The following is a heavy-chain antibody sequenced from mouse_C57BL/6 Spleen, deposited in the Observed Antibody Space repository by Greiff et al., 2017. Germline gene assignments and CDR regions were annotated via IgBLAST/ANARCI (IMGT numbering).Heavy chain of an antibody. Sequence: VQLQQSGPELVKPGASVKISCKASGYSFTGYYMNWVKQSPEKSLEWIGEINPSTGGTTYNQKFKAKATLTVDKSSSTAYMQLKSLTSEDSAVYYCARFGTIDGYYFDYWGQGTTLTVSS. CDR2: INPSTGGT. V-gene: IGHV1-42*01. CDR3: ARFGTIDGYYFDY. CDR1: GYSFTGYY. D-gene: IGHD2-3*01. J-gene: IGHJ2*01.